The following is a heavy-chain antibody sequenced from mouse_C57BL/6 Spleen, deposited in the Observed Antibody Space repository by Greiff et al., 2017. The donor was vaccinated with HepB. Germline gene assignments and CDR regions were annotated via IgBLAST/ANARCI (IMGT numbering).Heavy chain of an antibody. CDR3: AKNPYDYDGAWFAY. D-gene: IGHD2-4*01. CDR1: GFSLTSYG. Sequence: VHLVESGPGLVQPSQILSITCTVSGFSLTSYGVHWVRQSPGKGLEWLGVIWRGGSTDYNAAFMSRLSITKDNSKSQVFFKMNSLQADDTAIYYCAKNPYDYDGAWFAYWGQGTLVTVSA. CDR2: IWRGGST. J-gene: IGHJ3*01. V-gene: IGHV2-5*01.